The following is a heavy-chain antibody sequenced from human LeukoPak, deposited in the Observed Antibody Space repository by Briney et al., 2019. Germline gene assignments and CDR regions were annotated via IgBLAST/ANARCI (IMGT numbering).Heavy chain of an antibody. V-gene: IGHV3-9*01. J-gene: IGHJ4*02. CDR1: GFTFDDYA. Sequence: GGSLRLSCAASGFTFDDYAMHWVRQAPGKGLEWVSDISWNSGSLGYADSVKGRFTISRDNSKNTLYVQVNSLGTEDTAAYYCAKGSYYDSSGSFYFDYWGQGTLVTVSS. D-gene: IGHD3-22*01. CDR3: AKGSYYDSSGSFYFDY. CDR2: ISWNSGSL.